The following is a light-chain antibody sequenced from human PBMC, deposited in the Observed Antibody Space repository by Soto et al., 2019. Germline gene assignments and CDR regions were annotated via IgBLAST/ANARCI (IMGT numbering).Light chain of an antibody. CDR1: SRDVGGYNY. V-gene: IGLV2-8*01. CDR3: SSYAGGNNLL. J-gene: IGLJ2*01. Sequence: QSALTEPPSASGSPGQSVTISCTGTSRDVGGYNYVSWYQQHPGKAPKLMIYEVSKRPSGVPDRFSGSKSGNTASLTVSGLQAEDEADYYCSSYAGGNNLLFGGGTKLTVL. CDR2: EVS.